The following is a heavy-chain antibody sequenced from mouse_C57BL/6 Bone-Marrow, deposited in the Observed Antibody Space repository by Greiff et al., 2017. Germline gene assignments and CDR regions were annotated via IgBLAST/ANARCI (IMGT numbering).Heavy chain of an antibody. V-gene: IGHV1-64*01. J-gene: IGHJ3*01. CDR3: ALSTMFRGFAY. CDR2: IHPNSGST. CDR1: GYTFTSYW. Sequence: VQLQQPGAELVKPGASVKLSCKASGYTFTSYWMHWVKQRPGQGLEWIGMIHPNSGSTNYNEKFKSKATLTVDKSSSTAYMQLSSLTSEDSAVYYCALSTMFRGFAYWGQGTLVTVSA. D-gene: IGHD2-1*01.